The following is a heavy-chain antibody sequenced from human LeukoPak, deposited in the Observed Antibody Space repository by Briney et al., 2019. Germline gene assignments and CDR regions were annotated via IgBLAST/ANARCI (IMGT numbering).Heavy chain of an antibody. J-gene: IGHJ6*02. CDR1: GFTFRSYW. D-gene: IGHD6-19*01. V-gene: IGHV3-7*03. CDR3: ARGYLGLRGWPYYYYYGMDV. Sequence: PGGSLRLSCAASGFTFRSYWMRWVRQAPGKGLEWVANIKQDGSEKNYVDSVKGRFTISRDNAKNSLYLQMNSLRAEDTAVYYCARGYLGLRGWPYYYYYGMDVWGQGTTVTVSS. CDR2: IKQDGSEK.